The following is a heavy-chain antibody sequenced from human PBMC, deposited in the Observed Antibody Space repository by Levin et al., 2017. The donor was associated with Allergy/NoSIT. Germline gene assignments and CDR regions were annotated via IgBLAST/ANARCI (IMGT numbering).Heavy chain of an antibody. CDR1: GGSFSGYY. Sequence: SETLSLTCAVYGGSFSGYYWSWIRQPPGKGLEWIGEINHSGSTNYNPSLKSRVTISVDTSKNQFSLKLSSVTAADTAVYYCARREPSDKRGYYFDYWGQGTLVTVSS. V-gene: IGHV4-34*01. J-gene: IGHJ4*02. D-gene: IGHD1-14*01. CDR3: ARREPSDKRGYYFDY. CDR2: INHSGST.